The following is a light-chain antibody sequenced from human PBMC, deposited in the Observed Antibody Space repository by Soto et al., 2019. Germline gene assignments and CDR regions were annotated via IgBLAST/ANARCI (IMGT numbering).Light chain of an antibody. CDR2: GAS. CDR1: QSITRK. CDR3: HQRKSWPRT. Sequence: EILMTQSPATLSVSPGERATLSCRASQSITRKLAWYQQSPGKAPRLLIYGASTMATGIPARFSGSGSGTEFTLTISSLEPEDFAVYYCHQRKSWPRTFGQGTKVDIK. V-gene: IGKV3-15*01. J-gene: IGKJ1*01.